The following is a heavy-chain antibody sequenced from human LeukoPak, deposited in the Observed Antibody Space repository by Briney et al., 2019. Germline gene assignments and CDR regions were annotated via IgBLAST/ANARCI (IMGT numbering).Heavy chain of an antibody. CDR3: IHYGSGSYSTDY. CDR2: IRSKGSKYAT. V-gene: IGHV3-73*01. J-gene: IGHJ4*02. D-gene: IGHD3-10*01. Sequence: QPGASLRLSCATSGFTFSGADMHWVRQASGKGLEWVGRIRSKGSKYATECAASVKGRFTISRDDSKNTAYLQMNSLKTEDTAVYYCIHYGSGSYSTDYWGQGTQVTVSS. CDR1: GFTFSGAD.